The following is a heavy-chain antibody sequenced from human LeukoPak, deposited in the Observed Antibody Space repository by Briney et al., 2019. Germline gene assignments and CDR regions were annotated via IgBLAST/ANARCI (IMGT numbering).Heavy chain of an antibody. V-gene: IGHV4-39*01. CDR1: GGSISSSSYY. Sequence: AETLSLTCTVSGGSISSSSYYWGWIRQPPGKGLEWIGGIYYSGSTNYNPSLKSRVTISVDTSKNQFSLKLSSVTAADTAVYYCARRVIMSATGVPDTWLDPWGQGILVTVSS. CDR3: ARRVIMSATGVPDTWLDP. D-gene: IGHD2-8*02. CDR2: IYYSGST. J-gene: IGHJ5*02.